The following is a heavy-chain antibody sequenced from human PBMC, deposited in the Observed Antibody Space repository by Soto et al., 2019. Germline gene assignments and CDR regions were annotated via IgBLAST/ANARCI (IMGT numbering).Heavy chain of an antibody. V-gene: IGHV1-46*03. CDR2: INPSGGST. J-gene: IGHJ3*02. CDR3: ARELITGTTSDAFDI. Sequence: ASVKVSCKASGYTFTSYYMHWVRQAPGQGLEWIGIINPSGGSTSYAQKFQGRVTMTRDTSTSTVYMELSSLRSEDTAVYYCARELITGTTSDAFDIWGQGTMVTVSS. CDR1: GYTFTSYY. D-gene: IGHD1-7*01.